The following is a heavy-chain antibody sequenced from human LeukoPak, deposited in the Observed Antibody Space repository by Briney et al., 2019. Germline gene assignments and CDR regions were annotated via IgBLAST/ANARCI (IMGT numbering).Heavy chain of an antibody. CDR1: GYTFTGYY. D-gene: IGHD1-7*01. CDR2: INPNSGGT. CDR3: ARSLNWNYDFWGQGYGMDV. J-gene: IGHJ6*02. Sequence: ASVKVSCKASGYTFTGYYIHWVRQAPGQGLEWMGWINPNSGGTNCAQKFLGSVTMTRDTSISTAYMELSSLRSDDTAVYYCARSLNWNYDFWGQGYGMDVWGQGTTVTASS. V-gene: IGHV1-2*02.